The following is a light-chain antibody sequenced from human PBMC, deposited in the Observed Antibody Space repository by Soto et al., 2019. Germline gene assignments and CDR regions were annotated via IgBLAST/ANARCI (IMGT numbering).Light chain of an antibody. CDR2: EVA. CDR3: SSFAGNNNYVV. J-gene: IGLJ2*01. CDR1: SSDVADYNY. V-gene: IGLV2-8*01. Sequence: QSALTQPPSASGSPGRSVTISCTGASSDVADYNYVSWYQQHPGQAPKLMIYEVAKRPSGVPDRFSGSRSGSTASLTVSGLRAEDEADYYCSSFAGNNNYVVFGGGTKLTVL.